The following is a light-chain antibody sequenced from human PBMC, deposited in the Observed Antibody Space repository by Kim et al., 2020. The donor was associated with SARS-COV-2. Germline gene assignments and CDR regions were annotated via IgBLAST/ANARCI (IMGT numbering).Light chain of an antibody. CDR2: KSS. J-gene: IGKJ1*01. CDR3: QQYHTHST. CDR1: EYVQNW. V-gene: IGKV1-5*03. Sequence: ASVGDTVTITGRASEYVQNWQAWYQQKPGQVPKLLIDKSSQLHSGVPARFRGSGSGTEFTLTITSLQPTDFATYFCQQYHTHSTFGQGSKVDIK.